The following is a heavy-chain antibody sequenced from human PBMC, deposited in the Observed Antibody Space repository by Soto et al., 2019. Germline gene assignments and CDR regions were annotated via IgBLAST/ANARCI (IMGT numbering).Heavy chain of an antibody. J-gene: IGHJ3*02. CDR1: GGSISSYY. V-gene: IGHV4-59*01. CDR3: ARALAAAGDAFDI. CDR2: IYYSGST. Sequence: SETLSLTCTVSGGSISSYYWSWIRQPPGKGLEWIGYIYYSGSTNYNPSLKSRVTISVDTTKNQFSLKLSSVTAADTAVYYCARALAAAGDAFDIWGQGTMVTVSS. D-gene: IGHD6-13*01.